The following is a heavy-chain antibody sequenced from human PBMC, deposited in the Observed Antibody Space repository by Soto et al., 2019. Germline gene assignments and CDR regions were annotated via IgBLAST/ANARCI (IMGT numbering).Heavy chain of an antibody. J-gene: IGHJ6*02. Sequence: PGGSLRLSCAASGFTFSNAWMNWVRQAPGKGLEWVGRIKSKTDGGTTDYAAPVKGRFTISRDDSKNTLYLQMNSLKTEDTAVYYCTTGPYYDSSGYYYRRLPPYYYYGMDVWGQGTTVTVSS. CDR3: TTGPYYDSSGYYYRRLPPYYYYGMDV. D-gene: IGHD3-22*01. CDR2: IKSKTDGGTT. V-gene: IGHV3-15*07. CDR1: GFTFSNAW.